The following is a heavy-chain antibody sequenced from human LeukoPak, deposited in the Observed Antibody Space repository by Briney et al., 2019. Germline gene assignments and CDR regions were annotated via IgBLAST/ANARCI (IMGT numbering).Heavy chain of an antibody. V-gene: IGHV1-2*02. CDR1: GYTFTSYY. CDR2: INPNSGGS. J-gene: IGHJ4*02. CDR3: ARGPRYGESGYNLGPY. D-gene: IGHD5-12*01. Sequence: GASVKVSCKASGYTFTSYYTHWTRQAPGQGLEWVGWINPNSGGSHYAQKFQGRVTMTRDTSINTGYMELTSLRTDDTAVYYCARGPRYGESGYNLGPYWGQGTLVTVSS.